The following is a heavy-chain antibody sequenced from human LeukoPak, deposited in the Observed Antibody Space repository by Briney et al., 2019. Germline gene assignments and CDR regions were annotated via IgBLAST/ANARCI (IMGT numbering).Heavy chain of an antibody. CDR1: GFTFSSFA. V-gene: IGHV3-23*01. CDR3: ARDWKTNSFDY. J-gene: IGHJ4*02. D-gene: IGHD1-1*01. Sequence: PGGSLRLSCAASGFTFSSFAMSWVRQAPGKGLEWVSSISGSGGSAFDADSVKGRFTISRDNSKNTLYLQMDSLRAEDTPIYYCARDWKTNSFDYWGQGTLVTVSS. CDR2: ISGSGGSA.